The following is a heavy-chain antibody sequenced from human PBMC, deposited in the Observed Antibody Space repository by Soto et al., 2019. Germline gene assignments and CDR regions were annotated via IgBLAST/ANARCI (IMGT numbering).Heavy chain of an antibody. J-gene: IGHJ6*02. D-gene: IGHD3-22*01. Sequence: GGSLRLSCAGSGITISSYGMNWVRQAPGKGLEWVAGISYDGSNKYHADPVKGRFTISRDNSKNTLFLQMNSLRPEDTALYYCAKPSSSGYYPPYTLDVWGQGTTVTVSS. CDR3: AKPSSSGYYPPYTLDV. V-gene: IGHV3-30*18. CDR1: GITISSYG. CDR2: ISYDGSNK.